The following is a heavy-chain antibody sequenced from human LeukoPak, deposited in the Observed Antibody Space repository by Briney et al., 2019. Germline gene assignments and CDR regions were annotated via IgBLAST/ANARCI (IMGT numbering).Heavy chain of an antibody. V-gene: IGHV1-46*01. CDR2: IIPIFGTA. CDR3: AREAPSTTVTTGGDY. J-gene: IGHJ4*02. Sequence: ASVKVSCKASGYTFTGYYMHWVRQAPGQGLEWMGGIIPIFGTANYAQKFQGRVTMTRDTSTSTVYMELSSLRSEDTAVYYCAREAPSTTVTTGGDYWGQGTLVTVSS. D-gene: IGHD4-11*01. CDR1: GYTFTGYY.